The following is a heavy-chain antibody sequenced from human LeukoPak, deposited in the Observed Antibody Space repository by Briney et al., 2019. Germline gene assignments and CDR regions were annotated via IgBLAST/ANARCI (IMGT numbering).Heavy chain of an antibody. CDR2: INTNTANP. CDR1: GYTFISCA. J-gene: IGHJ3*02. D-gene: IGHD6-19*01. V-gene: IGHV7-4-1*02. Sequence: ASVKVSCKASGYTFISCAMNWVRQAPGQGLEWMGWINTNTANPTYAQGFTGRFVFSLDPSVSTAYLQISSLKAEDTAVYYCARAHGPQWAFDIWGQGTAVTVSS. CDR3: ARAHGPQWAFDI.